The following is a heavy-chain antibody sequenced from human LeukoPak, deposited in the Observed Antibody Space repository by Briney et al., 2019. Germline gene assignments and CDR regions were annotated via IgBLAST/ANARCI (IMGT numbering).Heavy chain of an antibody. D-gene: IGHD5-24*01. CDR3: ASRRDGYKYYFDY. CDR1: GGSISSHY. V-gene: IGHV4-59*11. J-gene: IGHJ4*02. CDR2: IYYSGST. Sequence: SETLSLTCTVSGGSISSHYWSWIRQPPGKGLEGIGYIYYSGSTNYNPSLKSRVTISVDTSKNQFSLKLSSVTAADTAVYYCASRRDGYKYYFDYWGQGTLVTVSS.